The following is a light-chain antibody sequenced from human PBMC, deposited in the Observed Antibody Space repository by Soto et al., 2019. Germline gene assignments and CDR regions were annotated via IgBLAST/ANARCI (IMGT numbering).Light chain of an antibody. J-gene: IGKJ2*01. V-gene: IGKV3-11*01. Sequence: EIVLTQSPATLSLSPGERATLSCRASQSVSSYLAWYQQKPGQAPRLLIYDASNRATGIPARFSGSGSGTDFTLTISSLEPEDFAVYYCQQRSNWQYTFGQGTKPEIK. CDR3: QQRSNWQYT. CDR1: QSVSSY. CDR2: DAS.